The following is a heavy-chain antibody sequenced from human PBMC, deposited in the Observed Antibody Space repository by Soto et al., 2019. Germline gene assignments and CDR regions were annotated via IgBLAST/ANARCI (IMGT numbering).Heavy chain of an antibody. CDR2: IIPIFGTA. D-gene: IGHD2-15*01. J-gene: IGHJ6*02. V-gene: IGHV1-69*13. CDR1: GGTLSSYA. Sequence: GPPVKFSCKDSGGTLSSYAIIWVRPETGQGLEWMGGIIPIFGTANYAQKFQGRVTITADESTSTAYMELSSLRSEDTAVYYCAGHVLLSSDYYYYGMDVWGQGTTVTVSS. CDR3: AGHVLLSSDYYYYGMDV.